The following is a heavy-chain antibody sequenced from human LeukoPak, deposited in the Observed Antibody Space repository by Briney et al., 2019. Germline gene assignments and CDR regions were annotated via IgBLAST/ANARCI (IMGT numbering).Heavy chain of an antibody. CDR2: IKEDGSEK. V-gene: IGHV3-7*01. Sequence: GGSLRLSCAASGFTFSSYWMSWVRQAPGKGLEWVASIKEDGSEKYYVDSVKGRFTISRDNAKNSVYLQMNSLRAEDTAVYYCARHWSDGFDSWGQGTLVTVSS. CDR3: ARHWSDGFDS. J-gene: IGHJ4*02. CDR1: GFTFSSYW. D-gene: IGHD3-3*01.